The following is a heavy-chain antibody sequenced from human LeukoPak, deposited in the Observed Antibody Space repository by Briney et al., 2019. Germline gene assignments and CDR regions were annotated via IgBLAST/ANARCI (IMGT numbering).Heavy chain of an antibody. J-gene: IGHJ3*02. CDR1: GDSVSSNSGA. D-gene: IGHD1-26*01. Sequence: SQTLSLTCAISGDSVSSNSGAWNWIRRSPSGGLEWLGSAYYRSTWYYEYAVSVRSRATVSPDTSKNQFSLHLNSVTPEDTAVYYCARGGVWDPGAFDIWGQGTMVTVSS. CDR3: ARGGVWDPGAFDI. V-gene: IGHV6-1*01. CDR2: AYYRSTWYY.